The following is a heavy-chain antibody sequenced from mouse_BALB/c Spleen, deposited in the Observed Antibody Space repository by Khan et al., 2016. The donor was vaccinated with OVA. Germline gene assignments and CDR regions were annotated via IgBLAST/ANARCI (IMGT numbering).Heavy chain of an antibody. J-gene: IGHJ3*01. V-gene: IGHV14-1*02. CDR3: VRRGYGNYWFAY. CDR1: GFNIKDYY. Sequence: VQLKESGAELVRPGALVKLSCKASGFNIKDYYMYWVKQRPEEGLEWIGWIDPENGNTIYDPKFQGKASITADTPPNTAYLQLSSLTSEDTAVYYCVRRGYGNYWFAYWGQGTLVTVSA. D-gene: IGHD2-1*01. CDR2: IDPENGNT.